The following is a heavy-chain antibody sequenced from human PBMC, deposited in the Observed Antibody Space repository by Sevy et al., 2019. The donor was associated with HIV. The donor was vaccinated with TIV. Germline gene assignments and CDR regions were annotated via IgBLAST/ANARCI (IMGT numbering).Heavy chain of an antibody. V-gene: IGHV4-39*01. CDR2: IYYSGST. Sequence: SETLSLTCTVSGDSISSSNYYGGWMRQPPGKGLEWIGSIYYSGSTYYNPSLQSRVTISVDTSKNQFSLSLSSVTAADTAVYYCASHGGRIQQWYFHYWGQGTLVTVSS. D-gene: IGHD5-18*01. J-gene: IGHJ4*02. CDR3: ASHGGRIQQWYFHY. CDR1: GDSISSSNYY.